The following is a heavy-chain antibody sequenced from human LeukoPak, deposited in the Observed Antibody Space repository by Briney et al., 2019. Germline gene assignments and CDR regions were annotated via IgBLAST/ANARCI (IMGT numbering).Heavy chain of an antibody. V-gene: IGHV3-33*06. D-gene: IGHD2-21*01. CDR3: AKDLSSDWRLLGS. CDR1: GFTFSSYG. CDR2: IWYDGSNK. J-gene: IGHJ4*02. Sequence: GGSLRLSCAASGFTFSSYGMHWVRQAPGKGLEWVAVIWYDGSNKYYADSVKGRFTISRDNSKNTLYLQMNSLRAEDTAVYYCAKDLSSDWRLLGSWGQGTLVTVSS.